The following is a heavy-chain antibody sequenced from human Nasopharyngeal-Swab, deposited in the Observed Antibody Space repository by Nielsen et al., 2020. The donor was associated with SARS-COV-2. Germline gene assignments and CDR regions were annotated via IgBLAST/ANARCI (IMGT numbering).Heavy chain of an antibody. CDR2: ISSSGSTI. J-gene: IGHJ4*02. D-gene: IGHD1-26*01. CDR3: ARGPITKLAATRLFDY. V-gene: IGHV3-11*01. Sequence: GGSLRLSCAASGFTFSDYYMSWIRQAPGQGLEWVSYISSSGSTIYYADSVKGRFTISRDNAKNSLYLQMNSLRAEDTAVYYCARGPITKLAATRLFDYWGQGTLVTVSS. CDR1: GFTFSDYY.